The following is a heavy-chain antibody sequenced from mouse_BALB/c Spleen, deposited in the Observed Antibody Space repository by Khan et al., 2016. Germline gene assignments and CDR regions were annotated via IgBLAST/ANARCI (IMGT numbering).Heavy chain of an antibody. CDR2: ISYSGRT. Sequence: EVQLQESGPSLVKPSQTLSLTCSVTGDSFTSGYWSWIRKFPGIKLDYMGYISYSGRTYYNPSLKSRISITRDTSKNQYYLLLNSVTTEDTATNYCARQTYCNYGSGYFDYWGQGTTLTVSS. D-gene: IGHD2-10*02. CDR3: ARQTYCNYGSGYFDY. J-gene: IGHJ2*01. CDR1: GDSFTSGY. V-gene: IGHV3-8*02.